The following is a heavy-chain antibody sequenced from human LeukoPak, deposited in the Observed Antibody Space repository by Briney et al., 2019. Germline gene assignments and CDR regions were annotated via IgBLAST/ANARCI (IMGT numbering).Heavy chain of an antibody. CDR1: GGSFSGYY. D-gene: IGHD5-24*01. CDR3: ARDGRDGYILFDY. Sequence: SETLSLTCAVYGGSFSGYYWSWIRQPPGKGLEWIGEINHSGSTNYNPSLKSRVTISVDTSKNQFSLKLSSVTAADTAVYYCARDGRDGYILFDYWGQGTLVTVSS. J-gene: IGHJ4*02. CDR2: INHSGST. V-gene: IGHV4-34*01.